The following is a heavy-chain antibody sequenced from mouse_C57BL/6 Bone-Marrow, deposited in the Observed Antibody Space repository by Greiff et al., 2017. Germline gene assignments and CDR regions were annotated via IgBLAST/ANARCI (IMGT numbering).Heavy chain of an antibody. CDR2: IYPRSGNT. D-gene: IGHD1-1*01. CDR3: ARRDWNYYGSSYDY. J-gene: IGHJ2*01. V-gene: IGHV1-81*01. Sequence: VKLMESGAELARPGASVKLSCKASGYTFTSYCISWVKQRTGQGLEWIGEIYPRSGNTYYNEKFKGKAPLTADKSSSTAYMELRSLTSEDTAVYFCARRDWNYYGSSYDYWGQGTTLTVSS. CDR1: GYTFTSYC.